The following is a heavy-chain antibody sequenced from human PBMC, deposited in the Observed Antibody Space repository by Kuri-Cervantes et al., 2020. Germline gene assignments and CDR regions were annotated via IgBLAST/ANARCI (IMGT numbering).Heavy chain of an antibody. CDR1: GFTFSSYA. J-gene: IGHJ4*02. V-gene: IGHV3-30-3*01. D-gene: IGHD3-9*01. CDR2: ITYDGSNK. Sequence: LSLTCVDSGFTFSSYAMHWVRQAPGKGLEWVALITYDGSNKFYADSVEGRFTISRENSENTLYLQMNSLRTEDTAVYYCAKGKAYYDILTGFGYFDYWGQGTLVTVSS. CDR3: AKGKAYYDILTGFGYFDY.